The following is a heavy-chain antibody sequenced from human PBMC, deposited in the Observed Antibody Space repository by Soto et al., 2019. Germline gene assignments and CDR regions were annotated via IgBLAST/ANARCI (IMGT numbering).Heavy chain of an antibody. CDR2: VVGNGGDK. V-gene: IGHV3-23*01. Sequence: EVQLLESGGGLVQPGGSLRLSCAASGFTFSTYSMAWARQAPGKGLEWVAGVVGNGGDKFYADSVKGRFTISKHSSDNSLYLQMSGLRVEDTAVYYCAKDVVYGDGLWPLETWGQGTLVTVSS. J-gene: IGHJ5*02. CDR3: AKDVVYGDGLWPLET. D-gene: IGHD2-21*02. CDR1: GFTFSTYS.